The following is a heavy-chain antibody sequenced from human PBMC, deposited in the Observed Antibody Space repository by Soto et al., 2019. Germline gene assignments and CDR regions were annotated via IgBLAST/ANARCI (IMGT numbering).Heavy chain of an antibody. Sequence: QVQLVESGGGVVQPGRSLRLSCAASGFTFSSYGMHWVRQAPGKGLEWVAVISYDGSNKYYADSVKGRFTISRDNSKNTLYLQMNSLRAEDTAVYYCAKDTRQGWELLALAYWGQGTLVTVSS. CDR3: AKDTRQGWELLALAY. V-gene: IGHV3-30*18. CDR2: ISYDGSNK. J-gene: IGHJ4*02. D-gene: IGHD1-26*01. CDR1: GFTFSSYG.